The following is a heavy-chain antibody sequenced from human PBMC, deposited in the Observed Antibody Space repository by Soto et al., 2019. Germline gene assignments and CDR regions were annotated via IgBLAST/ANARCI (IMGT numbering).Heavy chain of an antibody. CDR3: ARTGDFWSGYRPSYYYYGMDV. CDR2: IIPIFGTA. D-gene: IGHD3-3*01. CDR1: GGTFSSYA. J-gene: IGHJ6*02. V-gene: IGHV1-69*01. Sequence: QVQLVQSGAEVKKPGSLVKVSCKASGGTFSSYAISWVRQAPGQGLEWMGGIIPIFGTANYAQKFQGRVTITADESTSTAYMELSSLRSEDTAVYYCARTGDFWSGYRPSYYYYGMDVWGQGTTVTVSS.